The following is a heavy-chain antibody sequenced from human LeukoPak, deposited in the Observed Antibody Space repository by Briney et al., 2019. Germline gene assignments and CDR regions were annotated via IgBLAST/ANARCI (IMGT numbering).Heavy chain of an antibody. CDR3: AREHIVGFLEWLIDY. CDR1: GFTFSSYW. Sequence: GGSLRLSCAASGFTFSSYWMSWVRQAPGKGLEWVANIKQDGSEKYYVDSVKGRFTISRDNAKNSLYLQMNSLRAEDTAVYYCAREHIVGFLEWLIDYWGQGTLVTVSS. CDR2: IKQDGSEK. V-gene: IGHV3-7*01. D-gene: IGHD3-3*02. J-gene: IGHJ4*02.